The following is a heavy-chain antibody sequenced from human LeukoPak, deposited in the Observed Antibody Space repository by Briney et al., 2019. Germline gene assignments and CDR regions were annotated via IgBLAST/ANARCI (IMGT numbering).Heavy chain of an antibody. CDR1: GGSISNYY. CDR3: ARGPTRYYFDY. J-gene: IGHJ4*02. CDR2: VYSSGST. Sequence: PSETLSLTCTVSGGSISNYYWSCIRQPPGRGLEWIGYVYSSGSTNYNPSLKSRVTISVDTSKNQLSLKLSSVTAADTAVYYCARGPTRYYFDYWGQGTLVTVSS. V-gene: IGHV4-59*01.